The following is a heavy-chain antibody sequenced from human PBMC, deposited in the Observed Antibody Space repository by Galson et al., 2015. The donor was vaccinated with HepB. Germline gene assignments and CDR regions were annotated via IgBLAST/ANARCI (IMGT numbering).Heavy chain of an antibody. CDR3: ARDLYAYCSSTSCHGDFQH. D-gene: IGHD2-2*01. CDR1: GFTFSSYS. Sequence: SLRLSCAASGFTFSSYSMNWVRQAPGKGLEWVSSISSSSSYIYYADSVKGRFTISRDNAKNSLYLQMNSLRAEDTAVYYCARDLYAYCSSTSCHGDFQHWGQGTLVTVSS. V-gene: IGHV3-21*01. J-gene: IGHJ1*01. CDR2: ISSSSSYI.